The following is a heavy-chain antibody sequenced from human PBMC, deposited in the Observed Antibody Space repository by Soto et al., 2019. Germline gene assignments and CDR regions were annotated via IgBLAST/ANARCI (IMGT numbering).Heavy chain of an antibody. CDR3: AGGEGYGSGRYAFDI. CDR2: IYSGGST. Sequence: GGSLRLSCAASGFTVSSNYMSWVRQAPGKGLEWVSVIYSGGSTYYADSVKGRFTISRHNSKNTLYLQMNSLRAEDTDVYYCAGGEGYGSGRYAFDIWGQGTMVTVSS. J-gene: IGHJ3*02. CDR1: GFTVSSNY. V-gene: IGHV3-53*04. D-gene: IGHD3-10*01.